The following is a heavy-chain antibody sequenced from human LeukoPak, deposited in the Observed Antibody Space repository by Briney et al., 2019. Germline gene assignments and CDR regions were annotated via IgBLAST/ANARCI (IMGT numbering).Heavy chain of an antibody. J-gene: IGHJ6*03. Sequence: ASVKVSCKASGYTFTSYGISWLRQAPGQGLEWMGWISAYNGNTNYAQKLQGRDTMTTDTSTSTAYMELRSLRSDDTAVYYCARDGYSPDYWYYYMDVWGKGTTVTVSS. CDR1: GYTFTSYG. CDR3: ARDGYSPDYWYYYMDV. D-gene: IGHD5-18*01. V-gene: IGHV1-18*01. CDR2: ISAYNGNT.